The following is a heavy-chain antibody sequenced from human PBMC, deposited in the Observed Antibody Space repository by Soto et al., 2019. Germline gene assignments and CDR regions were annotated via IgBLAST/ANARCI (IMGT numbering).Heavy chain of an antibody. V-gene: IGHV3-74*03. CDR1: GFTFSGHW. Sequence: GGSLRLSCAASGFTFSGHWMHWVRQAPGKGLVWVSCINSDGSSPTNADSVKGRFTSSRDNAKNMVYLQMNSLRVEDTAVYYCARAAAYGMDVWGQGTTATVSS. D-gene: IGHD6-13*01. J-gene: IGHJ6*02. CDR2: INSDGSSP. CDR3: ARAAAYGMDV.